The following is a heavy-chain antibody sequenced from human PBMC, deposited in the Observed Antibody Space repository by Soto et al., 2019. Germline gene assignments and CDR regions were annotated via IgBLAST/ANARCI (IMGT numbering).Heavy chain of an antibody. V-gene: IGHV3-30-3*01. CDR1: GFTFSSYA. J-gene: IGHJ4*02. CDR2: ISYDGSNK. Sequence: GGSLRLSCAASGFTFSSYAMHWVRQAPGKGLEWVAVISYDGSNKYYADSVKGRFTISRDNSKNTLYLQMNSLRAEDTAVYYCARLGKASGVTAIPGHFDYWGQGTRVTVSS. CDR3: ARLGKASGVTAIPGHFDY. D-gene: IGHD2-21*02.